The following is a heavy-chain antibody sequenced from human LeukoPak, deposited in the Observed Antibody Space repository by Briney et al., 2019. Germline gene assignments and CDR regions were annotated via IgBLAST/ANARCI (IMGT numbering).Heavy chain of an antibody. V-gene: IGHV3-66*01. CDR2: IYSGGNT. CDR1: GFTVSSNY. D-gene: IGHD3-10*01. CDR3: VRDEGFHGSGSN. Sequence: PGGSPRLSCAASGFTVSSNYMSWVRQAPGKGLEWVSVIYSGGNTYYADSVKGRFTISRDNSKNTLYLQMNSLRGEDTAVYYCVRDEGFHGSGSNWGQGTLVTVSS. J-gene: IGHJ4*02.